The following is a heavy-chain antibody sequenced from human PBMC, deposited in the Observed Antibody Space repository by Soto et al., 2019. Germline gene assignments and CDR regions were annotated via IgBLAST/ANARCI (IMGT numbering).Heavy chain of an antibody. CDR2: LSWNSGFS. V-gene: IGHV3-9*01. D-gene: IGHD3-22*01. J-gene: IGHJ3*02. Sequence: LRLSCGGSGFSFDDYTMHWVRQAPGKGPEWVASLSWNSGFSGYTDSVKGRFTISRDNAQSSVHLQMNNLRTEDTALYYCAKGRGTIVVTDAYDIWGQGTMVTVSS. CDR3: AKGRGTIVVTDAYDI. CDR1: GFSFDDYT.